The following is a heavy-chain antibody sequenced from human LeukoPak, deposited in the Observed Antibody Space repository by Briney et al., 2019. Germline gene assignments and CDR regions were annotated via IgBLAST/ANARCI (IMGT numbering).Heavy chain of an antibody. J-gene: IGHJ5*02. V-gene: IGHV3-30*18. D-gene: IGHD3-10*01. CDR3: AKDRVTSSYYGSGSSPPWFDP. CDR1: GFTFSSYG. Sequence: GGSLRLSCAASGFTFSSYGMHWVRQAPGKGLEWVAVISYDGSNKYYADSVKGRFTISRDNSKNTLYLQMNSLRAEDTAVYYCAKDRVTSSYYGSGSSPPWFDPWGQGTLVTVSS. CDR2: ISYDGSNK.